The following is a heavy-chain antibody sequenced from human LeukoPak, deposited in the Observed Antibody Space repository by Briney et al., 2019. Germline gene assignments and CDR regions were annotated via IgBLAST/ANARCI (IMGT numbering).Heavy chain of an antibody. Sequence: PSETLSLTCTVSGGSISSSSYYWGWIRQPPGKGLEWIGSIYYSGSTYYNPSLKSRVIISVDTSKNQFSLKLSSVTAADTAVYYCAREVESGYFDYWGQGTLVTVSS. J-gene: IGHJ4*03. V-gene: IGHV4-39*07. CDR2: IYYSGST. CDR3: AREVESGYFDY. D-gene: IGHD2-15*01. CDR1: GGSISSSSYY.